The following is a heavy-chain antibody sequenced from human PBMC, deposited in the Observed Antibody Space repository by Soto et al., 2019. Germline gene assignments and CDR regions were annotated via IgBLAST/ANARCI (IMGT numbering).Heavy chain of an antibody. CDR3: ARIAATGRGWDV. Sequence: EVQLVESGGGLVQPGGSLRLSCVDSGFTFSSYWMSWVRQAPVKGLEWVGNIKQDGSEENYVDSLKGRFTISRDNAKNSMYRQMNSLRVEDTAVSYCARIAATGRGWDVWGQGTTVVVSS. J-gene: IGHJ6*02. V-gene: IGHV3-7*01. CDR1: GFTFSSYW. D-gene: IGHD6-13*01. CDR2: IKQDGSEE.